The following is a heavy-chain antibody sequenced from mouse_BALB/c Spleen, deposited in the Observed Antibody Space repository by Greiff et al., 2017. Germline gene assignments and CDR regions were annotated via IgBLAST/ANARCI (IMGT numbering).Heavy chain of an antibody. CDR3: ARSRKMITNFDY. D-gene: IGHD2-4*01. CDR2: IYPYNGGT. J-gene: IGHJ2*01. V-gene: IGHV1S29*02. Sequence: VQLQQSGPELVKPGASVKISCKASGYTFTDYNMHWVKQSHGKSLEWIGYIYPYNGGTGYNQKFKSKATLTVDNSSNTAYMELRSLTSEDSAVYYCARSRKMITNFDYWGQGTTLTVSS. CDR1: GYTFTDYN.